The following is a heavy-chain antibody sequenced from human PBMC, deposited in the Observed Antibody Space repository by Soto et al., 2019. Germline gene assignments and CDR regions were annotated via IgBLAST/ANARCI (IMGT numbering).Heavy chain of an antibody. Sequence: QVQLVQSGAEVKKPGASVRLSCKASGYTFTDYYIHWVRQSPGHGLEWMGVINPSRGNTNFARKYQGRVTVARDTSTSTVYMELNSLRSEDTAVYHCARGFQVGVPGAWLDSWGKGTLVIVSS. V-gene: IGHV1-46*01. J-gene: IGHJ5*01. CDR3: ARGFQVGVPGAWLDS. D-gene: IGHD1-26*01. CDR1: GYTFTDYY. CDR2: INPSRGNT.